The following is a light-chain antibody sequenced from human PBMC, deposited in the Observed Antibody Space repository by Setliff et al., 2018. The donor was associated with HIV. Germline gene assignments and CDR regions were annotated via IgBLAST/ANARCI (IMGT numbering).Light chain of an antibody. Sequence: QSALTQPASVSGSPGQSSTISCNGTSSDLGSYHRVSWYQDPPDKAPKLMIDDGSQRPSGVSPRFSGSTSGDSASLTIAGLQAEDEADYYCCSYVAGSHYVFGTGTKVTVL. CDR2: DGS. CDR1: SSDLGSYHR. CDR3: CSYVAGSHYV. J-gene: IGLJ1*01. V-gene: IGLV2-23*01.